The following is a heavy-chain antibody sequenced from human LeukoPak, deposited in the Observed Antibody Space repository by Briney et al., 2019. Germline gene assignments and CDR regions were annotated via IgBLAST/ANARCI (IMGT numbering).Heavy chain of an antibody. CDR1: GFPFSDYY. J-gene: IGHJ4*02. D-gene: IGHD3-22*01. V-gene: IGHV3-33*08. Sequence: PGGSLRLSCAASGFPFSDYYMNWVRQAPGKGLEWVAVIWYDGSNKYYADSVKGRFTISRDNSKNTLYLQMNSLRAEDTAVYYCARMYYYDSSGYPLDYWGQGTLVTVSS. CDR2: IWYDGSNK. CDR3: ARMYYYDSSGYPLDY.